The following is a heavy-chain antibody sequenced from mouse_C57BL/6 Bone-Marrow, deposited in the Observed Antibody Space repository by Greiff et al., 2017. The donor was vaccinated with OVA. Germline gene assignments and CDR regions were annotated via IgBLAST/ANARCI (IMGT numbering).Heavy chain of an antibody. D-gene: IGHD2-4*01. CDR3: ATYDYDGAY. CDR1: GYTFTSYW. CDR2: LDPSDSYT. Sequence: VQLQQPGAELVMPGASVKLSCKASGYTFTSYWMHWVKQRPGQGLEWIGELDPSDSYTNYNQKFKGKSTLTVDKSSSTAYMQLSSLTSEDSAVYYCATYDYDGAYWGQGTLVTVSA. J-gene: IGHJ3*01. V-gene: IGHV1-69*01.